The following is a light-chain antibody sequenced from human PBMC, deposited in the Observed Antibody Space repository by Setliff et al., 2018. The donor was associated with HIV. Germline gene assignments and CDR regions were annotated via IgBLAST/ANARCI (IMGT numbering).Light chain of an antibody. CDR1: SGHSNNI. V-gene: IGLV4-60*03. Sequence: QPVLPQSSSASASLGSSVKLTCTPSSGHSNNIIAWHQQQPGKAPRYLMKVEGSGSYNKGSGVPDRFSGSSSGADRYLTISNLQSEDEADYYCETWDNNSWVFGGGTKVTVL. J-gene: IGLJ3*02. CDR3: ETWDNNSWV. CDR2: VEGSGSY.